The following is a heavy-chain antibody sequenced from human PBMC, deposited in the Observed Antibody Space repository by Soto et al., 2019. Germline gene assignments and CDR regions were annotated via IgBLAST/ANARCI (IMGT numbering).Heavy chain of an antibody. D-gene: IGHD3-22*01. J-gene: IGHJ6*02. Sequence: QVQLVQSGAEVKKPGSSVKVSCKASGGTFSSYAISWVRQAPGQGLEWMGGIIPIFGTANYAQKFQGRVTITADESTSTAYMELSSLRSEDTAVYYCARDRYYDSSGYSYYYYGMDVWGQGTTATVSS. CDR3: ARDRYYDSSGYSYYYYGMDV. CDR2: IIPIFGTA. V-gene: IGHV1-69*01. CDR1: GGTFSSYA.